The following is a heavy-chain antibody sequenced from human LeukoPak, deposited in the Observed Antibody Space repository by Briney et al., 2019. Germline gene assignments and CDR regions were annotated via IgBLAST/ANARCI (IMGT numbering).Heavy chain of an antibody. CDR1: GYTFTSYG. CDR3: ARDDSTLGYCSSTSCRNWFDP. Sequence: ASVKVSCKASGYTFTSYGISWVRQAPGQGLEWMGWISAYNGNTNYAQKLQGRVTMTTDTSTSTAYMELRSLRSDDTAVYYCARDDSTLGYCSSTSCRNWFDPWAREPWSPSPQ. CDR2: ISAYNGNT. V-gene: IGHV1-18*01. D-gene: IGHD2-2*01. J-gene: IGHJ5*02.